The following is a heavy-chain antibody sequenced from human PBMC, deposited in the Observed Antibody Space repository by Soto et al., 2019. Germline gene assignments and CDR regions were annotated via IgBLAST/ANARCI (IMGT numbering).Heavy chain of an antibody. D-gene: IGHD1-1*01. CDR1: DYTFTTYG. CDR2: INPSGGST. CDR3: ARPTGTHTAEYFQH. V-gene: IGHV1-46*01. Sequence: ASVKVSCKASDYTFTTYGISWVRQAPGQGPEWMGIINPSGGSTSYAQKFQGRVTMTRDTSTSTVYMELSSLRSEDTAVYYCARPTGTHTAEYFQHWGQGTLVTVSS. J-gene: IGHJ1*01.